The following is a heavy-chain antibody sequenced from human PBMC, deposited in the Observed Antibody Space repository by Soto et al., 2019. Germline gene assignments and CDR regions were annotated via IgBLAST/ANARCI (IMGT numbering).Heavy chain of an antibody. CDR2: IKQDGSEK. D-gene: IGHD2-2*01. Sequence: EVQLVESGGGLVQPGGSLRLSCAASGFTFSGYWMSWVRQAPGKGLEWVANIKQDGSEKYYVDSVKGRFTISRDNAKNSMYMLKSSLRAEDTAVYYCAKNNRDCSSTNCFVFDYWGQGTLVTVSS. J-gene: IGHJ4*02. CDR1: GFTFSGYW. CDR3: AKNNRDCSSTNCFVFDY. V-gene: IGHV3-7*01.